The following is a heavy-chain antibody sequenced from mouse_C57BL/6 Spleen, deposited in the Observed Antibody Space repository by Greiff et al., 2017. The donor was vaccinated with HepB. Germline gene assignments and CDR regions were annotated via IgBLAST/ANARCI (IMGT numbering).Heavy chain of an antibody. D-gene: IGHD1-1*01. CDR3: ARPYGSSYGIWFAY. CDR1: GFSLTSYG. Sequence: VQLQESGPGLVQPSQSLSITCTVSGFSLTSYGVHWVRQSPGKGLEWLGVIWSGGSTDYNAAFISRLSISKDNSKSQVFFKMNSLQADDTAIYYCARPYGSSYGIWFAYWGQGTLVTVSA. CDR2: IWSGGST. J-gene: IGHJ3*01. V-gene: IGHV2-2*01.